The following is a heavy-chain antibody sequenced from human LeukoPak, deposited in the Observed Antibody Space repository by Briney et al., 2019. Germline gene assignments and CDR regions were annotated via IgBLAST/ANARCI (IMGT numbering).Heavy chain of an antibody. CDR1: GGSLSSSSYY. V-gene: IGHV4-39*01. CDR2: VYYSGTT. D-gene: IGHD3-3*01. J-gene: IGHJ4*02. CDR3: ARSRLTFWSGYSLSPSFAY. Sequence: PSETLSVTCTVSGGSLSSSSYYWGWIRQPPGKGLEWIGSVYYSGTTYYNPSLKSRVTISVDTSKNQFSLKLSSVTAADTAVYYCARSRLTFWSGYSLSPSFAYWGQGTLVTVSS.